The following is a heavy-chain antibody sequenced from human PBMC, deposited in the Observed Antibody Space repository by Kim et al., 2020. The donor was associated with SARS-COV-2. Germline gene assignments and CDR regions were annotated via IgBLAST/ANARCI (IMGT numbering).Heavy chain of an antibody. J-gene: IGHJ3*02. CDR2: IIPIFGTA. CDR1: GGTFSSYA. CDR3: ATRGGYYDSSGPRGYDAFDI. D-gene: IGHD3-22*01. V-gene: IGHV1-69*13. Sequence: SVKVSCKASGGTFSSYAISWVRQAPGQGLEWMGGIIPIFGTANYAQKFQGRVTITADESTSTAYMELSSLRSEDTAVYYCATRGGYYDSSGPRGYDAFDIWGQGTMVTVSS.